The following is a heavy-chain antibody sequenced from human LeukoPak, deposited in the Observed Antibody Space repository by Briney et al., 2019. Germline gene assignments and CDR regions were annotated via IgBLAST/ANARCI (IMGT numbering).Heavy chain of an antibody. CDR3: TKEGSLSGSVN. V-gene: IGHV3-48*03. Sequence: GGSLRLSCAGSGFTFSSYEMNWVRQAPGKGLEWVAYISSSGRTIYSADSVKGRFTISRDNAKISLYLQIDTLRDDDTAVYFCTKEGSLSGSVNWGQGTLVTVSS. J-gene: IGHJ4*02. CDR1: GFTFSSYE. CDR2: ISSSGRTI. D-gene: IGHD6-19*01.